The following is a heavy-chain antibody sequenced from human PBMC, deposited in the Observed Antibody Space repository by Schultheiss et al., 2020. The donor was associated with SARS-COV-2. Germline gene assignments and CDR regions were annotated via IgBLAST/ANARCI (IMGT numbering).Heavy chain of an antibody. CDR3: ARDTYGYSGYDGTSYYYYGMDV. J-gene: IGHJ6*02. CDR1: GFTFSSYA. D-gene: IGHD5-12*01. CDR2: ISYDGSNK. V-gene: IGHV3-30*01. Sequence: GGSLRLSCAASGFTFSSYAMHWVRQAPGKGLEWVAVISYDGSNKYYADSVKGRFTISRDNSKNTLYLQMNSLRAEDTAVYYCARDTYGYSGYDGTSYYYYGMDVWGQGTTVTVSS.